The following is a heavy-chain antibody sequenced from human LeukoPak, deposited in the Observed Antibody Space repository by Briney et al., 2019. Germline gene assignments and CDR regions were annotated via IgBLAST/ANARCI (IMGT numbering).Heavy chain of an antibody. CDR2: IYHSGST. CDR3: ARSGGGWYFDL. CDR1: GGSISSGGYS. V-gene: IGHV4-30-2*01. Sequence: SETLSLTCAVSGGSISSGGYSWSWIRQPPGKGLEWIGYIYHSGSTYYNPSLKSRVTISVDRSKNQFSLKLSSVTAADTAVYYCARSGGGWYFDLWGRGTLVTVSS. D-gene: IGHD1-1*01. J-gene: IGHJ2*01.